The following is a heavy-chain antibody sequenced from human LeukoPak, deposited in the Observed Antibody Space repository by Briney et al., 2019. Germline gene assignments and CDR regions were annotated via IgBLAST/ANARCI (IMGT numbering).Heavy chain of an antibody. CDR3: AKANYYDSSGYLPY. V-gene: IGHV3-23*01. D-gene: IGHD3-22*01. CDR2: ISGSGGST. J-gene: IGHJ4*02. CDR1: GFTFSSYG. Sequence: PGGSLRLSCAASGFTFSSYGMSWVRQAPGKGLEWVSAISGSGGSTYYADSVKGRFTISRDNSKSTLYLQMNSLRAEDTAVYYSAKANYYDSSGYLPYWGQGTLVTVSS.